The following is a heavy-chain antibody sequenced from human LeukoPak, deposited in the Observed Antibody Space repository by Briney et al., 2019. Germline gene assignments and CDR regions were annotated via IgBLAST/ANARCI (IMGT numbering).Heavy chain of an antibody. V-gene: IGHV3-11*01. CDR1: GFTFSDYY. CDR3: ARERYYYMDV. CDR2: ISSSGSTI. Sequence: PGGSLRLSCAASGFTFSDYYMSWIRQAPGKGLEWVSFISSSGSTIHYADSVKGRFTISRDNAQNSLYLQMNSLRAEDTAVYYCARERYYYMDVWGKGTTVTVSS. J-gene: IGHJ6*03.